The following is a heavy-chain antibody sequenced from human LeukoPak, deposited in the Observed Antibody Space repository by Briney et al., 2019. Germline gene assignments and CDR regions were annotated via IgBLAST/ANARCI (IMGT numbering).Heavy chain of an antibody. CDR1: GFTLSNYW. CDR2: IKQDGSEK. Sequence: PGGSLRLSCAASGFTLSNYWMSWVRQAPGKGLEWVANIKQDGSEKYYVDSVKGRFTISRDNAKNSLYLQMNSLRAEDTAVYYCARDEYSSPEPYFDYWGQGTLVTVSS. J-gene: IGHJ4*02. D-gene: IGHD6-6*01. V-gene: IGHV3-7*01. CDR3: ARDEYSSPEPYFDY.